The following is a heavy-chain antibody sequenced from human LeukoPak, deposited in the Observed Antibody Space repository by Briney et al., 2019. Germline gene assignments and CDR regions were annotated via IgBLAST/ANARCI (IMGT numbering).Heavy chain of an antibody. CDR3: ARGPKGGFSYGWGAFDI. CDR2: IYSGGST. CDR1: GFTLSSNY. J-gene: IGHJ3*02. Sequence: PGGTLRLSCAVSGFTLSSNYMSWVRQPPGKGLEWVSVIYSGGSTYYSDSVTGRFTISRDNSKNTLYLQMNSLIVEDTAVYFCARGPKGGFSYGWGAFDIWGQGTMVSVSS. V-gene: IGHV3-53*05. D-gene: IGHD5-18*01.